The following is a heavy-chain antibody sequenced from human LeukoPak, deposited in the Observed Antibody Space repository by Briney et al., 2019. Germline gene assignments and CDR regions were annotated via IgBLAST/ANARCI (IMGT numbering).Heavy chain of an antibody. J-gene: IGHJ4*02. Sequence: SETLTLTCTVSGGSISSYYWSWLRQPPGKGLEWVGYIYYSGSTNYNPSLKSRVTISVDTSKNQFSLKLRTVTAADTAVYYCARLRDGYNYLSFDYWGQGTLVTVSS. CDR1: GGSISSYY. CDR3: ARLRDGYNYLSFDY. CDR2: IYYSGST. V-gene: IGHV4-59*01. D-gene: IGHD5-24*01.